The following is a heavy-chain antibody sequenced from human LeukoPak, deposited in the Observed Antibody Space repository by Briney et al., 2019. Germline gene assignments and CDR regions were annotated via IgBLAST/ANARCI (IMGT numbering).Heavy chain of an antibody. J-gene: IGHJ4*02. Sequence: PGGSLRLSCAASGFTFDDYAMHWVRQAPGKGLEWVSGISWNSGSIGYADSVKGRFTISRGNAKNSLYLQMNSLRAEDTALYYCAKGAPYYYDSSGPFFYWGQGTLVTVSS. V-gene: IGHV3-9*01. D-gene: IGHD3-22*01. CDR3: AKGAPYYYDSSGPFFY. CDR2: ISWNSGSI. CDR1: GFTFDDYA.